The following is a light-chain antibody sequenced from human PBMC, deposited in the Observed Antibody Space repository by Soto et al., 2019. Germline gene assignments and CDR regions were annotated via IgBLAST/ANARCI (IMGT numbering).Light chain of an antibody. CDR3: QQHNSSPWT. CDR1: QSISDW. Sequence: DIQMTQSPSTLSASVGDRVTITCRASQSISDWLARFQQKPGKAPKVLIYDASSLESGVPSRFSGSGSGTEFTLTINSLQPEDFATYYCQQHNSSPWTFGQGTRVEIK. CDR2: DAS. V-gene: IGKV1-5*01. J-gene: IGKJ1*01.